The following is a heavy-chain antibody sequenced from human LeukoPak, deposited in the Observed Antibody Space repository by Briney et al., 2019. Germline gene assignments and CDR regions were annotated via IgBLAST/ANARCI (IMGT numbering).Heavy chain of an antibody. CDR3: ATDGAGFDT. V-gene: IGHV3-11*01. CDR1: GFTFNDYY. Sequence: PGGSLRLSCAASGFTFNDYYMSWIRQAPGKGLEWLSYINIGGTNAHYADSVKGRFTISRDNAKKSLYLEMNNLRAEDTAVYYCATDGAGFDTWGQGVLVAVSS. CDR2: INIGGTNA. J-gene: IGHJ5*02.